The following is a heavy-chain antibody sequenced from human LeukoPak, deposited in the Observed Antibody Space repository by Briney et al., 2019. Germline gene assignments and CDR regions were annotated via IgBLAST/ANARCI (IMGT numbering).Heavy chain of an antibody. V-gene: IGHV3-23*01. CDR1: GFTFSSYA. D-gene: IGHD3-22*01. Sequence: GGSLRLSCAASGFTFSSYAMGWVRQPPGKGLEWVSAISGSGGSTYYADSVKGRFTISRDNSKNTLYLQMNSLRAEDTAVYYCAKDRYYYDSSGYYPCCFDYWGQGTLVTVSS. J-gene: IGHJ4*02. CDR2: ISGSGGST. CDR3: AKDRYYYDSSGYYPCCFDY.